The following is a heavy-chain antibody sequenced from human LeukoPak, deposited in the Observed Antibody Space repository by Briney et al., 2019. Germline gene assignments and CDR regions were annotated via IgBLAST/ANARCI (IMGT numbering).Heavy chain of an antibody. CDR2: ISSDSNII. J-gene: IGHJ4*02. D-gene: IGHD3-9*01. V-gene: IGHV3-48*04. CDR1: GFAFSSSS. CDR3: ARDRGTWQLDRYLFDY. Sequence: TGGSLRLSCAASGFAFSSSSMNWVRQAPGKGLEWISYISSDSNIIYYADSVKGRFTISRDNAKNALYLQMNSLRAEDTAVYYCARDRGTWQLDRYLFDYWGQGTLVTVSS.